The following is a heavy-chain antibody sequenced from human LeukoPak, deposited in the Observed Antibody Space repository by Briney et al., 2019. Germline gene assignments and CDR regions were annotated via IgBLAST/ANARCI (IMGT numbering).Heavy chain of an antibody. CDR3: ARQGDSSGYNDY. D-gene: IGHD3-22*01. CDR1: GGSISSYY. Sequence: KASETLSLTCTVSGGSISSYYWSWIRQPPGKGLESIGSIYYSGSTYYNPSLKSRVTISVDTSKNQFSLKLSSVTAADTAVYYCARQGDSSGYNDYWGQGTLVTVSS. CDR2: IYYSGST. J-gene: IGHJ4*02. V-gene: IGHV4-39*01.